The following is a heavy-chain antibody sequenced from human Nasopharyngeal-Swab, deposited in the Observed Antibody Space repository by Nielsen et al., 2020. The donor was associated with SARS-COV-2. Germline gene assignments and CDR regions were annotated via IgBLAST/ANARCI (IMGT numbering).Heavy chain of an antibody. CDR3: ARDLRGSGILDV. CDR2: ISYDGSNK. D-gene: IGHD3-10*01. J-gene: IGHJ6*02. CDR1: GFTFSSYG. V-gene: IGHV3-30*03. Sequence: GGSLRLSCAASGFTFSSYGMHWVRQAPGKGLEWVAVISYDGSNKYYADSVKGRFTISRDNSKNTLYLQMNSLRAEDTAAYYCARDLRGSGILDVWGQGTTVTVSS.